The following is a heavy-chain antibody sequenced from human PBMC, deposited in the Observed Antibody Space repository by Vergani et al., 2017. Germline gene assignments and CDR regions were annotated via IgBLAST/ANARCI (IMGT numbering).Heavy chain of an antibody. Sequence: EVQLVESGGGLVKPGGSLRLSCAASGFTFSSYAMSWVRQAPGKGLEWVSAISGSGGSTYYADSVKGRFTISRDNSKNTLYLQMNSLRAEDTAVYYCAREGGVRYYGSGNFDYWGQGTLVTVSS. CDR3: AREGGVRYYGSGNFDY. CDR2: ISGSGGST. J-gene: IGHJ4*02. V-gene: IGHV3-23*04. CDR1: GFTFSSYA. D-gene: IGHD3-10*01.